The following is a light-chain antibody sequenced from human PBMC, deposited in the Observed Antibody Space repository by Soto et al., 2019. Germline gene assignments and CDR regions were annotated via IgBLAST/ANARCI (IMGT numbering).Light chain of an antibody. V-gene: IGKV1-39*01. Sequence: DIQMTQSPSSLSASVGDKVTIPCRASQSINTYLSWYQKKPGEPPNLLLYTSSSLRSGVPSRFSGSGSGTDFTLTISSLQPEDFATYYCQQTYTTPWTFGQGTKVEIK. CDR3: QQTYTTPWT. CDR1: QSINTY. CDR2: TSS. J-gene: IGKJ1*01.